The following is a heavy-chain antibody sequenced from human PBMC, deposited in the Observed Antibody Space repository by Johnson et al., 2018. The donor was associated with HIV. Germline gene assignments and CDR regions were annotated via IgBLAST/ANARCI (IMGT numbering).Heavy chain of an antibody. V-gene: IGHV3-30-3*01. CDR3: AWEPGIAVAGTDAFDI. CDR2: ISYDGSTK. CDR1: GFTFSSYA. J-gene: IGHJ3*02. Sequence: QVQLVESGGGVVQPGRSLRLSCAASGFTFSSYAMHWVRQAPGKGLGRVAVISYDGSTKYYEDSVQGRFTISTYNSKNTLYLQMNRRSAGDTAVYYCAWEPGIAVAGTDAFDIWGPGTMVTGSS. D-gene: IGHD6-19*01.